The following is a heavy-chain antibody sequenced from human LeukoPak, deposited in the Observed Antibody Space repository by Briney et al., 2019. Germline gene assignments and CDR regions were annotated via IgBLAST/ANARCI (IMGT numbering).Heavy chain of an antibody. Sequence: SETLSLTCTVSGGSISSYYWSWIWQPPGKGLEWIGYIYYSGSTNYNPSLKSRVTISVDTSKNQFSLKLSSVTAADTAVYYCARVGLDSSGYTLGDYWGQGTLVTVSS. V-gene: IGHV4-59*01. J-gene: IGHJ4*02. D-gene: IGHD3-22*01. CDR3: ARVGLDSSGYTLGDY. CDR1: GGSISSYY. CDR2: IYYSGST.